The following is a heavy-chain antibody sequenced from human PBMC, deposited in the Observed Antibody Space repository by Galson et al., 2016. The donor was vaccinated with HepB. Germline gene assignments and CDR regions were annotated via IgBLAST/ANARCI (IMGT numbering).Heavy chain of an antibody. CDR2: TSSSRSYN. Sequence: SLRLSCAASGFTLSSYTMNWVRQAPGNGLEWVSSTSSSRSYNYYADSVKGRFNISRDNAKNSLYLQMNSLRAEDTDVYNCARGGIVGAIFDYWGQGTLVTVSS. CDR3: ARGGIVGAIFDY. D-gene: IGHD1-26*01. J-gene: IGHJ4*02. V-gene: IGHV3-21*01. CDR1: GFTLSSYT.